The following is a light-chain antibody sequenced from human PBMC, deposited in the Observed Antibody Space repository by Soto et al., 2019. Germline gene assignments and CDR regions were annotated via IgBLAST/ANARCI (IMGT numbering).Light chain of an antibody. CDR1: QSLLHSSGYNF. CDR3: RQGRQSRIT. Sequence: DIVMTQSPLSLPVTPGEPASISCRSSQSLLHSSGYNFLEWYLQKPGHSPQLLNYLGTNRASGVPDRFSGSGSGTDFTPKISRMEAEDVVVYYCRQGRQSRITFGKGTRLEI. J-gene: IGKJ5*01. CDR2: LGT. V-gene: IGKV2-28*01.